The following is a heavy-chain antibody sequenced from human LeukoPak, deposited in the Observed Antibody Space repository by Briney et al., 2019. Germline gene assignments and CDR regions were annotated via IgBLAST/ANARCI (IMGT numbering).Heavy chain of an antibody. J-gene: IGHJ4*02. V-gene: IGHV4-30-4*01. CDR3: ARGIPDYGDYYFDY. D-gene: IGHD4-17*01. CDR2: IYYSGST. CDR1: GGSISSGDYY. Sequence: SQTPSLTCTVSGGSISSGDYYWSWIRQPPGKGLEWIGYIYYSGSTYYNPSLKSRVTISVDTSKNQFSLKLSSVTAADTAVYYCARGIPDYGDYYFDYWGQGTLVPVSS.